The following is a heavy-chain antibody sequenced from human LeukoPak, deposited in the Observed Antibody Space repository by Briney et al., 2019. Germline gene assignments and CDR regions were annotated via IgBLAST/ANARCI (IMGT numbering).Heavy chain of an antibody. CDR3: ARDFRMTMVRGVTDAFDI. Sequence: SQTLSLTCTVSGGSISSGDYYWSWIRQPPGKGLEWIGYIYYSGSTYYNPSLKSRVTISVDTSKNQFSLKLSSVTAADTAVYYCARDFRMTMVRGVTDAFDIWGQGTMATVSS. V-gene: IGHV4-30-4*01. J-gene: IGHJ3*02. D-gene: IGHD3-10*01. CDR2: IYYSGST. CDR1: GGSISSGDYY.